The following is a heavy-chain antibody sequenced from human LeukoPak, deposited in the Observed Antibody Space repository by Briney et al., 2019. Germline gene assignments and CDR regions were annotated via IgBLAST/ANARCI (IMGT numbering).Heavy chain of an antibody. CDR3: AREGCGDYLDY. V-gene: IGHV4-59*01. J-gene: IGHJ4*02. Sequence: SETLSPTCTVSGGSISSYYWSWIRQPPGKGLEWIGYIYYSGSTNYNPSLKSRVTISVDTSKNQFSLKLSSVTAADTAVYYCAREGCGDYLDYWGQGTLVTVSS. CDR2: IYYSGST. D-gene: IGHD2-15*01. CDR1: GGSISSYY.